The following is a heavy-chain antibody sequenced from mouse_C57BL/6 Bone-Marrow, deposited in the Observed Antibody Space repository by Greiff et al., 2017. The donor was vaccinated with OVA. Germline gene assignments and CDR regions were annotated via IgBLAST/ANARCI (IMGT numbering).Heavy chain of an antibody. CDR3: ARLYDGYFAWFAY. CDR1: GFTFTDYY. J-gene: IGHJ3*01. CDR2: IRNKANGYTT. Sequence: EVHLVESGGGLVQPGGSLSLSCAASGFTFTDYYMSWVRQPPGKALEWLGFIRNKANGYTTEYSASVKGRFTISRDNSQSILYLQMNALRAEDSATYYCARLYDGYFAWFAYWGQGTLVTVSA. V-gene: IGHV7-3*01. D-gene: IGHD2-3*01.